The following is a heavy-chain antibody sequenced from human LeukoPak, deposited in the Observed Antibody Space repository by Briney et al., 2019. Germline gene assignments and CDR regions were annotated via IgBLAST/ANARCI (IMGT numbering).Heavy chain of an antibody. V-gene: IGHV1-18*01. CDR2: ISAYNGNT. Sequence: GASVKVSCKASGYTFTSYGICWVRQAPGQGLEWMGWISAYNGNTNYAQKLQGRVTMTTDTSTSTAYMELRSLRSDDTAVYYCAPGGLDFDWLFDAFDIWGQGTMVTVSS. CDR1: GYTFTSYG. D-gene: IGHD3-9*01. J-gene: IGHJ3*02. CDR3: APGGLDFDWLFDAFDI.